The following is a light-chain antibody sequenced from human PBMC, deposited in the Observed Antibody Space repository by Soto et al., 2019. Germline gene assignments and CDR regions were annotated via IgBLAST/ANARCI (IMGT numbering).Light chain of an antibody. CDR1: QGISSY. Sequence: IQLTQSPSSLSASVGDRVTITCRASQGISSYLAWYQQKPGKAPKLLIYGASNLQNGVRSRFSCSGSGTDFTGTFSSLQPEDFAAYYCQQLNSYLSFTFGCGTKVEIK. V-gene: IGKV1-9*01. J-gene: IGKJ4*01. CDR3: QQLNSYLSFT. CDR2: GAS.